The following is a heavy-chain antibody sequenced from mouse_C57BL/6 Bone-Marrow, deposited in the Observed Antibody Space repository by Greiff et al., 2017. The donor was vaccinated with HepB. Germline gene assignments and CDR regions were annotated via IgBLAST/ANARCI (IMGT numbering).Heavy chain of an antibody. Sequence: EVKLMESGPGLVKPSQSLSLTCSVTGYSITSGYYWNWIRQFPGNKLEWMGYISYDGSNNYNPSLKNRISIKCDTSKNQFFLKLNSVTTEDTATYYWVYGNPHYYAMDYWGQGTSVTVSS. CDR3: VYGNPHYYAMDY. CDR1: GYSITSGYY. V-gene: IGHV3-6*01. CDR2: ISYDGSN. J-gene: IGHJ4*01. D-gene: IGHD2-1*01.